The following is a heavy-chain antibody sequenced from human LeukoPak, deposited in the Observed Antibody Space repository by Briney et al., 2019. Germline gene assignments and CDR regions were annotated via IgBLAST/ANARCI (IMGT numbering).Heavy chain of an antibody. Sequence: GGSLRLSCGASGFTFSSYSMNWVRQAPGKGLEWVSSISSSGRYIYYADSMKGRFTISRDNAKNSVYLQMNSLRAEDTAVYYCGGSAAHYYYMDVWGKGTTVTVSS. CDR3: GGSAAHYYYMDV. CDR2: ISSSGRYI. CDR1: GFTFSSYS. D-gene: IGHD2-2*01. J-gene: IGHJ6*03. V-gene: IGHV3-21*04.